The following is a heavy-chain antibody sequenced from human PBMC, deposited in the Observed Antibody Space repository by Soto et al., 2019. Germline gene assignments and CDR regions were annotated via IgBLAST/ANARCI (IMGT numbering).Heavy chain of an antibody. CDR1: GYTFTSYH. J-gene: IGHJ4*02. CDR2: ISAYNGNT. V-gene: IGHV1-18*01. CDR3: ARDAPPADY. Sequence: QVQLVQSGAEVKKPGASVKVSCKASGYTFTSYHINWVRQAPGQGLEWMGWISAYNGNTNYAQKLQGRVTMTTDTTTSTAYRELRSLRSDDTAVEYCARDAPPADYWGQGTLVTVSS.